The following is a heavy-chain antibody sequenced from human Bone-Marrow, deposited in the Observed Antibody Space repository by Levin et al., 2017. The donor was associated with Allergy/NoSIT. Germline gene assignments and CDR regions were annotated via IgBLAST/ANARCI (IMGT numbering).Heavy chain of an antibody. CDR1: DGSISSYNSY. CDR3: ARGVADLLSTDFLTGYYNLYFDH. CDR2: IYFSGRT. Sequence: SETLSPSCTVSDGSISSYNSYWGWIRQPPGKGLEWIGNIYFSGRTYYNPSLESRVAISADTSKNQFSLSLRSVTAADTAVYYCARGVADLLSTDFLTGYYNLYFDHWGQGALVTVSS. D-gene: IGHD3-9*01. V-gene: IGHV4-39*07. J-gene: IGHJ4*02.